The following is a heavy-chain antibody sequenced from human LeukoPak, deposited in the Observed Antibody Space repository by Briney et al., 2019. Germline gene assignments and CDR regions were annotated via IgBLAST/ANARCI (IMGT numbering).Heavy chain of an antibody. J-gene: IGHJ3*02. CDR1: DFTFSTYA. V-gene: IGHV3-23*01. CDR3: ALGRMAWGAFDI. Sequence: GGSLRLSCAASDFTFSTYAMSWVRQAPGRGLEWVSTISGGGGTTYYADSVKGRFTISRDNSKNTLYLEMNSLRAEDTAVYYCALGRMAWGAFDIWGQGTMVTVSS. D-gene: IGHD5-24*01. CDR2: ISGGGGTT.